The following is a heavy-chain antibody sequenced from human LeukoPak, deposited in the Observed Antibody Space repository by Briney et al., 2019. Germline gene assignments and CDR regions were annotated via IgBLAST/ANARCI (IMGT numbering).Heavy chain of an antibody. Sequence: GSLRLSCAASGFTFSTYAMTWLRQAPGKGLEWVSALSASGSNTYYADSVKGRFTISRDNSKNMLYLQMNSLRADDTAVYYCARLVGATTLDYWGQGTLVTVSS. D-gene: IGHD1-26*01. V-gene: IGHV3-23*01. CDR2: LSASGSNT. J-gene: IGHJ4*02. CDR3: ARLVGATTLDY. CDR1: GFTFSTYA.